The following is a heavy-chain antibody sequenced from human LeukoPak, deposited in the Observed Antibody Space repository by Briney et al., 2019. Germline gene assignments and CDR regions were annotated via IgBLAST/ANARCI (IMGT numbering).Heavy chain of an antibody. CDR2: IRSKANSYAT. CDR3: TTTGIAAAKPYYYGMDV. J-gene: IGHJ6*02. D-gene: IGHD6-13*01. CDR1: GFTFSGSA. Sequence: GGSLKLSCAASGFTFSGSAMHWVRQASGKGLEWVGRIRSKANSYATAYAASVKGRFTISRDDSKNTAYLQMNSLKTEDTAVYYCTTTGIAAAKPYYYGMDVWGQGTTVTVYS. V-gene: IGHV3-73*01.